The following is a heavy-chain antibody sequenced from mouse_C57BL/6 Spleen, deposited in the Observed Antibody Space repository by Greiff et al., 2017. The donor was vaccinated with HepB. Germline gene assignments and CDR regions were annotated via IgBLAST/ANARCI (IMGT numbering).Heavy chain of an antibody. V-gene: IGHV5-17*01. J-gene: IGHJ3*01. Sequence: EVKLVESGGGLVKPGGSLKLSCAASGFTFSDYGMHWVRQAPEKGLEWVAYISSGSSTIDYADTVKGRFTISRDNAKNTLFRQMTSLRSEDTAMYYCARPHITTVVPFAYWGQVTLVTVSA. CDR1: GFTFSDYG. CDR2: ISSGSSTI. D-gene: IGHD1-1*01. CDR3: ARPHITTVVPFAY.